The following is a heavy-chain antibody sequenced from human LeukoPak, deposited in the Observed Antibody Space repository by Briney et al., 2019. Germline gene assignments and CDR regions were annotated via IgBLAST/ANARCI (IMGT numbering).Heavy chain of an antibody. CDR1: GFTFSSYG. J-gene: IGHJ4*02. D-gene: IGHD6-13*01. CDR2: IRYDGSNK. CDR3: ARVGAAIAAAASFDY. V-gene: IGHV3-33*01. Sequence: GGSLRLSCAASGFTFSSYGMHWVRQAPGKGLEWVAVIRYDGSNKYYADSVKGRFTISRDNSKNTLYLQMNRLRAEDTGVYYCARVGAAIAAAASFDYWGQGTLVTVSS.